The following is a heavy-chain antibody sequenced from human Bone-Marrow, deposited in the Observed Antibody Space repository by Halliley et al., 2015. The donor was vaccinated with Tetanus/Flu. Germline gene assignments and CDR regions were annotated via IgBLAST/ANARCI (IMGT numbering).Heavy chain of an antibody. J-gene: IGHJ4*02. CDR2: IHSSGST. V-gene: IGHV4-61*03. Sequence: GLEYIGYIHSSGSTYYNPSLKSRVTISIDTSKNPFSLKLNSVTAADTAVYYCARDRSLGDFEYWGQGTLVTVSS. D-gene: IGHD3-16*01. CDR3: ARDRSLGDFEY.